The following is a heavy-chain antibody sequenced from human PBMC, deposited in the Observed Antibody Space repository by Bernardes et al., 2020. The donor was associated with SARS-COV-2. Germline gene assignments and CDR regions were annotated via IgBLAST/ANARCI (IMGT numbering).Heavy chain of an antibody. V-gene: IGHV3-23*01. J-gene: IGHJ1*01. CDR3: ARGRIGSDFWSGHSR. CDR1: GFTFSTSS. CDR2: INGSGSGT. Sequence: GGSLRLSCAASGFTFSTSSMTWVRQAPGKGLEWVSAINGSGSGTYYADSVKGRFTVSRDNSKNILYLQLNSLRAEDTAVYYCARGRIGSDFWSGHSRWGQGTLMTVSS. D-gene: IGHD3-3*01.